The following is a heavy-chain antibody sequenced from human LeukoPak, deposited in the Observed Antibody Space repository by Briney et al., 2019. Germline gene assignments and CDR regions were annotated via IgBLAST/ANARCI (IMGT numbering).Heavy chain of an antibody. CDR2: INPNSGGT. V-gene: IGHV1-2*02. Sequence: GASVKVSCKASGYTFPDYFMHWVRQAPGQGLEWMGWINPNSGGTNYAQKFQGRVTMTRDTSITTAYMKLSRLRSDDTAVYYCARDGGVSGAVSKPDYWGQGTLVTVSS. J-gene: IGHJ4*02. D-gene: IGHD3-3*01. CDR3: ARDGGVSGAVSKPDY. CDR1: GYTFPDYF.